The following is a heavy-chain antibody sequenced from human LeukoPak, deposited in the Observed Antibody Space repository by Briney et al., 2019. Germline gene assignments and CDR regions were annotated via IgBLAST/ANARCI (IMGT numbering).Heavy chain of an antibody. J-gene: IGHJ6*02. CDR3: ARAMEYCSSTSCSEYYYGMDV. Sequence: ASVKVSCKASGYTFTSYYMHWVRQAPGQGLEWMGIINPSGGSTSYAQKFQGRVTMTRDTSTSTVYMELSSLRSEDTAVYYCARAMEYCSSTSCSEYYYGMDVWGQGTTVTVSS. V-gene: IGHV1-46*01. D-gene: IGHD2-2*01. CDR2: INPSGGST. CDR1: GYTFTSYY.